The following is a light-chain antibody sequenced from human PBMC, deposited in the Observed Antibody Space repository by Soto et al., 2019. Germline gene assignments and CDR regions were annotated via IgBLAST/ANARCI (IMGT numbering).Light chain of an antibody. CDR3: TSYVGSNIYV. CDR2: EVT. Sequence: QSALTQLPSASGSPGQSVTISCTGSSSDVGGYNSVSWYQQHPGKAPKLMIYEVTKRPSGVPDRFSGSKSGNAASLTVSGLQAEDEADYYCTSYVGSNIYVFGNGTKLTVL. J-gene: IGLJ1*01. V-gene: IGLV2-8*01. CDR1: SSDVGGYNS.